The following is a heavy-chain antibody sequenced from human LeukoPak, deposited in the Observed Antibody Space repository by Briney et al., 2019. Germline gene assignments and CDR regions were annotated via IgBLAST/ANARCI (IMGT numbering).Heavy chain of an antibody. D-gene: IGHD2-15*01. J-gene: IGHJ5*02. CDR2: ISGSGGST. CDR3: AKTVSARQNWFDP. V-gene: IGHV3-23*01. CDR1: GFTFSSYV. Sequence: GGSLRLSCAASGFTFSSYVMSWVRQAPGKGLEWVSAISGSGGSTYYADSVKGRFTFSRDNYKNTLYLKMNSLRAEDTAVYYGAKTVSARQNWFDPWGQGTLVTVSS.